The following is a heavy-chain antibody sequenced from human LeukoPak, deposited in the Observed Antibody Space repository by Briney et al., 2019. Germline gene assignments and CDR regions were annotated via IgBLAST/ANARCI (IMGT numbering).Heavy chain of an antibody. D-gene: IGHD5-12*01. CDR3: ARRGGYSGYGPFDY. V-gene: IGHV4-39*01. CDR2: IYYSGST. CDR1: GGSISSSSYY. Sequence: SETLSLTCTVSGGSISSSSYYGGWIRQPPGTGLEWIGSIYYSGSTYYNPSLKSRVTISVDTSKNQFSLKLSSVTAADTAVYYCARRGGYSGYGPFDYWGQGTLVTVSS. J-gene: IGHJ4*02.